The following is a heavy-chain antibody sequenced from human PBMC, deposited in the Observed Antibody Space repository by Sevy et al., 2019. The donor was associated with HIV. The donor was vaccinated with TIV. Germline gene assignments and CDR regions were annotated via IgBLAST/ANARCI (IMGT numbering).Heavy chain of an antibody. CDR1: GFTFDDYA. CDR2: ISWNSGST. J-gene: IGHJ6*02. CDR3: AKAASIVSSGYGYFGMDV. V-gene: IGHV3-9*01. D-gene: IGHD3-22*01. Sequence: GGSLRLSCAASGFTFDDYAMYWVRQAPGKGLEWVSGISWNSGSTGYADSVRGRFTISRDNAKTSLYLQMNSLRAEDTALYYCAKAASIVSSGYGYFGMDVWGQGTTVTVSS.